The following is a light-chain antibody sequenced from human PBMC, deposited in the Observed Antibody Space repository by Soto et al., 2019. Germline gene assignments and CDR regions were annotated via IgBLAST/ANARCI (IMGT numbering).Light chain of an antibody. CDR2: VAS. V-gene: IGKV1-12*01. CDR3: QQADSFPFT. Sequence: DIQLTQSPSAVSASVGDRVKITCRASQDIGTWLALYQQNPGKAPKLLIYVASNLQSGVPSRFSGAGSGTDFNLTITSLQPEDFSTYHCQQADSFPFTFGPGTKVDFK. CDR1: QDIGTW. J-gene: IGKJ3*01.